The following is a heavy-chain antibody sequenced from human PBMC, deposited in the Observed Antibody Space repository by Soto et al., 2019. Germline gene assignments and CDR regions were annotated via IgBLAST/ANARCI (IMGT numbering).Heavy chain of an antibody. J-gene: IGHJ5*02. CDR2: ITRIDGRT. D-gene: IGHD2-15*01. V-gene: IGHV3-23*01. Sequence: GGSLRLSCVGSGFTFGNYAMSWVRQAPGKGLEWVSSITRIDGRTYYADSVKGRFTISRDNPKNTLYLQMNNLRAEDTAMFYCAKDRGPYCSGGICYPPSWFDPWGQGTQVTVSS. CDR1: GFTFGNYA. CDR3: AKDRGPYCSGGICYPPSWFDP.